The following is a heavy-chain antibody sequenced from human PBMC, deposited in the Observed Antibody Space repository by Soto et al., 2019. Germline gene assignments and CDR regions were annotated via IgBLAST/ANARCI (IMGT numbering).Heavy chain of an antibody. Sequence: SLRLSCAASGFDFSTYGMHWVRQAPGKGLEWVAAISRDGINENYADSVKGRFTISRDNAKNSLYLQMNSLRAEDAAVYYCARGSTMIVVNHLDYWGQGTLVTVSS. CDR3: ARGSTMIVVNHLDY. V-gene: IGHV3-30*03. D-gene: IGHD3-22*01. CDR1: GFDFSTYG. J-gene: IGHJ4*02. CDR2: ISRDGINE.